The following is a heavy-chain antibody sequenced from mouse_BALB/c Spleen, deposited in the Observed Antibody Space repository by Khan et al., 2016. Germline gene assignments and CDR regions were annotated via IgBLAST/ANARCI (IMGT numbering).Heavy chain of an antibody. D-gene: IGHD2-4*01. Sequence: QIQLVQSGPELKKPGETVKISCKASGYTFTNYGMNWVKQAPGKGLKWMGWINTNTGEPTYAEEFKGRFAFSLETSASTAYLQINNLKNEDTATXFCASWVITTNFDYWGQGTTLTVSS. J-gene: IGHJ2*01. CDR1: GYTFTNYG. CDR2: INTNTGEP. V-gene: IGHV9-3*02. CDR3: ASWVITTNFDY.